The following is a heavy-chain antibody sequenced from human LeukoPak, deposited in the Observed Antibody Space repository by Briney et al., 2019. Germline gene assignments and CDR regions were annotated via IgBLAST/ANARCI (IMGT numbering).Heavy chain of an antibody. V-gene: IGHV5-51*01. CDR1: GYSFSSYW. Sequence: AESKDTSYKGSGYSFSSYWIGWLRQLPGKGLEWMGIIYPEDSDTRYSPSFQGQVSLSADKSSSTVYLQWGSLKASDSAIYYCARQHYYNKSGFDSWGEGTVDRVPS. CDR3: ARQHYYNKSGFDS. CDR2: IYPEDSDT. D-gene: IGHD3-10*01. J-gene: IGHJ4*02.